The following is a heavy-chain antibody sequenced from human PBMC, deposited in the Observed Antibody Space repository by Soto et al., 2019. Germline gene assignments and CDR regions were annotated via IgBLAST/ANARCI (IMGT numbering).Heavy chain of an antibody. CDR2: VSYRGST. V-gene: IGHV4-61*01. Sequence: QVQLQESRPGLVKPSETLSLTCTVSGGSLSSSGCSINSSFWSWIRQSPGKGLEWIGYVSYRGSTDYSPALKSRVTISKDTSKRQLSLKLTSVTAADTAVYFCARGLRGTDNWNYRLDSWGQGTPVTVSS. J-gene: IGHJ4*02. D-gene: IGHD1-7*01. CDR1: GGSLSSSGCSINSSF. CDR3: ARGLRGTDNWNYRLDS.